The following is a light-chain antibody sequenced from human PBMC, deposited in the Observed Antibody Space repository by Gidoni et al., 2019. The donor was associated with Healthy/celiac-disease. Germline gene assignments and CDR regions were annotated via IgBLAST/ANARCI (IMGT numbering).Light chain of an antibody. V-gene: IGKV3-20*01. CDR1: QSVSSSY. Sequence: EIVLTQSPGTLSLSPGERATLSCRASQSVSSSYLAWYQQKPGQAPRLLIYGASSRATGIPDRFSGSGSGTDFTLTISRLEPEDFAVYYCQQESSFGQGTKLEIQ. CDR3: QQESS. J-gene: IGKJ2*04. CDR2: GAS.